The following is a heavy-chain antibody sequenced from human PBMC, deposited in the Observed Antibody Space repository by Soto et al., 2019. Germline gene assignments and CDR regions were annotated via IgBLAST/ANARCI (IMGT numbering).Heavy chain of an antibody. J-gene: IGHJ6*02. Sequence: ETLSLTCTVSGGSVSSTDHYWSWIRQPPGKGLEWIGYIYYSGSTNYNPSLKSRVIISVDTSKNQLSLKLTSMTAADTAVYYCARDRTVPPGGMDVWGQGTTVTV. CDR2: IYYSGST. V-gene: IGHV4-61*08. CDR3: ARDRTVPPGGMDV. CDR1: GGSVSSTDHY. D-gene: IGHD2-2*01.